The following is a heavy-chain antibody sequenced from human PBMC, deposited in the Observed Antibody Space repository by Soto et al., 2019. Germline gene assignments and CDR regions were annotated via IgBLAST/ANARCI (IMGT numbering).Heavy chain of an antibody. CDR2: SYGSGTT. J-gene: IGHJ5*02. CDR1: GGSISSGGYY. Sequence: QVQLQESGPALVKPSQTLSLTCTVSGGSISSGGYYWSWIRQPPGKGLGWIGYSYGSGTTYYNPSRKRRVTISVDTSKNQSSLKLNSGTAADTAVYYCARSVFPWGQGTLVTVSS. V-gene: IGHV4-31*03. CDR3: ARSVFP.